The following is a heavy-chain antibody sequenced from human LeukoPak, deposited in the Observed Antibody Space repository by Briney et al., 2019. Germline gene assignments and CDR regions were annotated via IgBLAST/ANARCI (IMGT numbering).Heavy chain of an antibody. J-gene: IGHJ3*02. D-gene: IGHD5-18*01. Sequence: GGSLRLSCAASGFTFSSYAMSWVRQAPGKGLEWVSAISGSGGSTYYADSVKGRFTISRDNSKNTLYLQMNSLRAEDTAVYYCAKDRRIQLWSGNDAFDIWGQGTMVTVPS. CDR2: ISGSGGST. CDR3: AKDRRIQLWSGNDAFDI. CDR1: GFTFSSYA. V-gene: IGHV3-23*01.